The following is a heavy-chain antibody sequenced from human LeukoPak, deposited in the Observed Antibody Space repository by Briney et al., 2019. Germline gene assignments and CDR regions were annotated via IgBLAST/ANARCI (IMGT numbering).Heavy chain of an antibody. CDR2: ISGSGGST. CDR3: AKKHGAMAGFPFDY. D-gene: IGHD6-19*01. CDR1: GFTFSSYA. J-gene: IGHJ4*02. V-gene: IGHV3-23*01. Sequence: PGGSLRLSCAASGFTFSSYAMSWVRQAPGKGLEWVSAISGSGGSTYYADSVKGRFTISRDNSKNTLCLQMNSLCVADTAVYYCAKKHGAMAGFPFDYWGQGTLVTVSS.